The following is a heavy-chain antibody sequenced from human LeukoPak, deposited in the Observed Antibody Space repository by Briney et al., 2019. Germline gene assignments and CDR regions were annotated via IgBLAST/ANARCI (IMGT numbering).Heavy chain of an antibody. V-gene: IGHV3-53*01. CDR1: GFTVSSNY. CDR2: IYSGGST. Sequence: TGGSLRLSCAASGFTVSSNYMSWVRQAPGKGLEWVSVIYSGGSTYYADSVKGRFTISRHNSKNTLYLQMNSLRAEDTAVYYCARNDALGGGGYFDYWGQGTLVTVSS. J-gene: IGHJ4*02. D-gene: IGHD3-16*01. CDR3: ARNDALGGGGYFDY.